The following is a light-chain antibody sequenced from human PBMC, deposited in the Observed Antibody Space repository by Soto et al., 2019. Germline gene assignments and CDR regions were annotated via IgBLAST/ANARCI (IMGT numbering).Light chain of an antibody. CDR3: QQYSSYPWT. J-gene: IGKJ1*01. CDR1: QSISSW. Sequence: DIQMTQSPSTLSASVGDRVTITCRASQSISSWVAWYQQKPGKAPKLLIYKASSLESGVPSRFSGSGSGTEFTLTISSLQPDDFATYYCQQYSSYPWTFGQGTKVKIK. V-gene: IGKV1-5*03. CDR2: KAS.